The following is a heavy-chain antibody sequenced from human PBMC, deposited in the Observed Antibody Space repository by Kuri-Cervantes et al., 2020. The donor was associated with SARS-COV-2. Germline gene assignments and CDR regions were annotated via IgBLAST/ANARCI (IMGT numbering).Heavy chain of an antibody. CDR1: GFTFSDYE. CDR3: ARGTTGSGY. CDR2: ISSSGHII. J-gene: IGHJ4*02. D-gene: IGHD4-11*01. V-gene: IGHV3-48*03. Sequence: GGSLRLSCAASGFTFSDYEMSWVRQTPGKGLEWISYISSSGHIINYADSVKGRFTISRDNAKNSLYLQMNSLRAGDTAVYYCARGTTGSGYWGQGTLVTVSS.